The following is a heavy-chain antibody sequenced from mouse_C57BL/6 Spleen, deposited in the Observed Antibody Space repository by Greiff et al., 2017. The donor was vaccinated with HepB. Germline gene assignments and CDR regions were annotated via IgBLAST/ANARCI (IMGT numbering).Heavy chain of an antibody. CDR1: GYSITSGYY. CDR2: ISYDGSN. Sequence: DVKLVESGPGLVKPSQSLSLTCSVTGYSITSGYYWNWIRQFPGNKLEWMGYISYDGSNNYNPSLKNRISITRDTSKNQFFLKLNSVTTEDTATYYCARGYYYGFDYWGQGTTLTVSS. J-gene: IGHJ2*01. V-gene: IGHV3-6*01. D-gene: IGHD1-1*01. CDR3: ARGYYYGFDY.